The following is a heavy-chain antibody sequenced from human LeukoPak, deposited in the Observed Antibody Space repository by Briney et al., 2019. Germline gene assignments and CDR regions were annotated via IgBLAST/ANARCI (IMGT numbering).Heavy chain of an antibody. CDR3: ASYYHDSSGTDAFDI. V-gene: IGHV4-59*01. D-gene: IGHD3-22*01. J-gene: IGHJ3*02. CDR2: IYYSGST. CDR1: GGSISSYY. Sequence: SETLSLTCTVSGGSISSYYWSWIRQPPGKGLEWIGYIYYSGSTNYNPSLKSRVTISVDTSKNQFSLKLSSVTAADTAVYYCASYYHDSSGTDAFDIWGQGTMVTVPS.